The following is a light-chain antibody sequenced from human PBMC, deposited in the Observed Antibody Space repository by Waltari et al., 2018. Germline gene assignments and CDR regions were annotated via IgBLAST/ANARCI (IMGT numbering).Light chain of an antibody. J-gene: IGKJ1*01. V-gene: IGKV4-1*01. Sequence: DIVMTQYPDSTAVSLGARATTNCKSTRSVVSTFNTKNYLAWFQQKPGQPPNLLIYWAFTQESGVPHRFSGSGSGTDFSLTISSLQAEDVAVYYCQQYLSPPRTFGQGTKVEIK. CDR1: RSVVSTFNTKNY. CDR2: WAF. CDR3: QQYLSPPRT.